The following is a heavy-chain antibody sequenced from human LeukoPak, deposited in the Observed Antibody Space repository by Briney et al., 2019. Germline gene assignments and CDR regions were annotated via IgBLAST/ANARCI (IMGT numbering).Heavy chain of an antibody. CDR2: IYYSGST. CDR1: GGSISSYH. J-gene: IGHJ5*02. V-gene: IGHV4-59*01. Sequence: PSETLSLTCTVSGGSISSYHWSWIRQPPGKGLGWIAYIYYSGSTNYNPSLKSRVTISVDTSKNQFSLKLSSVTAADTAVYYCARGYCSGGSCFLEHNWFDPWGQGTLVTVSS. D-gene: IGHD2-15*01. CDR3: ARGYCSGGSCFLEHNWFDP.